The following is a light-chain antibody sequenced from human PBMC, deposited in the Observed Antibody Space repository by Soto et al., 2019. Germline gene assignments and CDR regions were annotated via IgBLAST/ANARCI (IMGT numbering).Light chain of an antibody. J-gene: IGKJ1*01. Sequence: DIQTTQSPSTLSASVGDRVTITCRASQSISIWLAWYQQKPGKAPKLLIYKASSLESGVPSRFSGSGSGTEFTLTISSLQPDDFATYYCQQYNSYSVTFGQGTKVDIK. CDR1: QSISIW. CDR3: QQYNSYSVT. CDR2: KAS. V-gene: IGKV1-5*03.